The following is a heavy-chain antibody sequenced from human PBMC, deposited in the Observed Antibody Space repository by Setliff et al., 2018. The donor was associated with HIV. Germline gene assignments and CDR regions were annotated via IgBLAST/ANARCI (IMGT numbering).Heavy chain of an antibody. CDR1: GGSISNSRYY. CDR3: ARGRDDYNYDPFDI. CDR2: IYYSGST. Sequence: SETLSLTCTVSGGSISNSRYYWSWIRQPPGKGLEWIGSIYYSGSTYYNPSLKSRVTISVDTSKNQFSLNLNSVTAADTAVYYCARGRDDYNYDPFDIWGQGTMVTVSS. V-gene: IGHV4-39*01. J-gene: IGHJ3*02. D-gene: IGHD4-4*01.